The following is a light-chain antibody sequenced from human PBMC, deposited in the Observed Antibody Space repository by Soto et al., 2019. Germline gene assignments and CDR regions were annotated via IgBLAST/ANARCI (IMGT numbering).Light chain of an antibody. J-gene: IGKJ1*01. CDR2: KAS. CDR1: QTISSW. CDR3: QHYNSYSEA. V-gene: IGKV1-5*03. Sequence: DIQMTQSPSTLSGSVGDRVTITCRASQTISSWLAWYQQKPGKAPKLLIYKASTVKSGVPSRFNGSGSGTEFTLTISSLQPDDFATYYCQHYNSYSEAFGQGTKVDIK.